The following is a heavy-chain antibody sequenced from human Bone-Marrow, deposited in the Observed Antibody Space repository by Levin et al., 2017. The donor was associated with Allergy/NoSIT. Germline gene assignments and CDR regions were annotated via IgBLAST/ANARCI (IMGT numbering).Heavy chain of an antibody. CDR1: GISFRNYF. CDR3: AGGMGWLVDY. D-gene: IGHD6-19*01. J-gene: IGHJ4*02. Sequence: GGSLRLSCAASGISFRNYFMDWVRQAPGKGLEWVAVINQDGSEIFYGDSMKGRFTISRDNAKHSLYLQMNSLRDDDTAVYYCAGGMGWLVDYWGQGTLVTVSS. V-gene: IGHV3-7*03. CDR2: INQDGSEI.